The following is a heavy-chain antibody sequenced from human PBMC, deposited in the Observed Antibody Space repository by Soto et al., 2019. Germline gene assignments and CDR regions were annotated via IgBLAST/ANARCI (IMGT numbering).Heavy chain of an antibody. D-gene: IGHD3-10*01. V-gene: IGHV4-31*03. Sequence: SETLSLTCTVSGGPISSGGYYWSWIRQHPGKGLEWIGYIYYSGSTYYNPSLKSRVTISVDTSKNQFSLKLSSVTAADTAVYYCARDLSWFGESDAFDIWGQGTMVTVSS. CDR3: ARDLSWFGESDAFDI. J-gene: IGHJ3*02. CDR2: IYYSGST. CDR1: GGPISSGGYY.